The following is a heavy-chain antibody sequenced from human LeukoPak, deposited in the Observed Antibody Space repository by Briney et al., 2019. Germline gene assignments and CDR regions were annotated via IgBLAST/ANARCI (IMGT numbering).Heavy chain of an antibody. J-gene: IGHJ4*02. CDR3: ASGLRGGYDPRVRRYYFDY. CDR1: GGSFSGYY. CDR2: INHSGST. V-gene: IGHV4-34*01. D-gene: IGHD5-12*01. Sequence: SETLSLTCAVYGGSFSGYYWSWIRQPPGKGLEWIGEINHSGSTNYNPSLKSRVTISVDTSKNQFSLKLSSVTAADTAVYYCASGLRGGYDPRVRRYYFDYWGQGTLVTVSS.